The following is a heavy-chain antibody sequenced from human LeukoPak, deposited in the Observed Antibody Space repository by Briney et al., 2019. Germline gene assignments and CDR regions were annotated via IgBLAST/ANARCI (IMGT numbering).Heavy chain of an antibody. CDR3: ARGDYGDYVWYFDL. V-gene: IGHV1-8*01. J-gene: IGHJ2*01. CDR1: GYTFTSYD. Sequence: GASVKVSCKASGYTFTSYDINWVRQATGQGLEWMGWMNPNSGNTGYAQKFQGRVTMTRNTSISTAYMELSSLRSEDTAVYYCARGDYGDYVWYFDLWGRGTLVTVSS. CDR2: MNPNSGNT. D-gene: IGHD4-17*01.